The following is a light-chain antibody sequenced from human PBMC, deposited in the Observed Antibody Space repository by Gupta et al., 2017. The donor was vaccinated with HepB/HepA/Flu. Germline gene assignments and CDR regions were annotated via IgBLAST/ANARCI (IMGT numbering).Light chain of an antibody. CDR2: DVI. J-gene: IGLJ2*01. CDR3: SSYTSSSALEVV. V-gene: IGLV2-14*03. Sequence: HSPLTQPAPVSGAPGQSIAISGTGTSSDVGGYNNVSWYQQQPGKAPKLMIYDVINRPSGVSNRFSGSKSGNTACMTISGLQAEDEADYYCSSYTSSSALEVVFGGGTKLTVL. CDR1: SSDVGGYNN.